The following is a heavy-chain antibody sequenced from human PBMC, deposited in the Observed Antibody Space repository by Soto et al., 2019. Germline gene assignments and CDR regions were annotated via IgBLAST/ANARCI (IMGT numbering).Heavy chain of an antibody. D-gene: IGHD6-19*01. J-gene: IGHJ5*02. CDR1: GFTFSSYA. CDR2: ISGSGGST. Sequence: GGSLRLSCAASGFTFSSYAMSWVRQAPGKGLEWVSAISGSGGSTYYADSVKGRFTISRDNSKNTLYLQMNSLRAEDTAVYYWAKSPASSWYSWFDPWGQGTLVTVSS. CDR3: AKSPASSWYSWFDP. V-gene: IGHV3-23*01.